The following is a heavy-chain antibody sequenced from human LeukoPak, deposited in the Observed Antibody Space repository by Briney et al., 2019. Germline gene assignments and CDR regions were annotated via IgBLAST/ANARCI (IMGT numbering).Heavy chain of an antibody. CDR1: GYSISTGYY. CDR3: ARGVNNWNVDVFDI. CDR2: FYHSGST. J-gene: IGHJ3*02. V-gene: IGHV4-38-2*02. D-gene: IGHD1-20*01. Sequence: PSETLSLTCTVSGYSISTGYYWDWIRQPPGKGLGWIGTFYHSGSTNYNPSLKSRVTISVDTSKNQFSLKLSSVTAADTAVYYCARGVNNWNVDVFDIWGQGTMVTVSS.